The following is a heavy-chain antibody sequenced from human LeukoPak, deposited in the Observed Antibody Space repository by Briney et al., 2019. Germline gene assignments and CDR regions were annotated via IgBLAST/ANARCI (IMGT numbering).Heavy chain of an antibody. Sequence: GRSLRLSCTASGFTFDDYAMHWVRQAPGKGLEWVSGISCNSGSIGYADSVKGRFTISRDNAKNSLYLQMNSLRAEDTAFYYCAKDGGRIHYYGSGSYIDLDYWGQGTLVTVSS. CDR3: AKDGGRIHYYGSGSYIDLDY. D-gene: IGHD3-10*01. CDR2: ISCNSGSI. J-gene: IGHJ4*02. CDR1: GFTFDDYA. V-gene: IGHV3-9*01.